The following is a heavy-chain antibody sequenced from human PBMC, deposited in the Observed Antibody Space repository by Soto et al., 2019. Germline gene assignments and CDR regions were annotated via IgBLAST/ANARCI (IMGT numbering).Heavy chain of an antibody. CDR1: GCSVSSGSYY. J-gene: IGHJ5*02. CDR2: SSYRGST. CDR3: ARQRSGLEMYTWFDP. D-gene: IGHD3-3*01. V-gene: IGHV4-61*01. Sequence: QVQLQESGPGLVKPSETLSLTCTVSGCSVSSGSYYWSWIRQSPGKGLEWIAYSSYRGSTSYNPSLKSRATISVDTSKNQFSLKLRSVTAADPAVSYCARQRSGLEMYTWFDPWGQGTLVSVSS.